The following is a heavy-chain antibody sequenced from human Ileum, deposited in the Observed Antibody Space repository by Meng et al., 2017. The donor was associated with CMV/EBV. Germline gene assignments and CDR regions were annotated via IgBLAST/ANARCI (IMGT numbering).Heavy chain of an antibody. Sequence: GSLRLSCSVSGGSISNYYWSWIRQSPGKGLEWIGYVHSSGTTNYNGSLKSRVTIALDTSKNQFSLKLSSLTAADTAMYYCVREQFLTGSSVDYWGHGILVTVSS. V-gene: IGHV4-59*08. CDR3: VREQFLTGSSVDY. J-gene: IGHJ4*01. D-gene: IGHD6-6*01. CDR1: GGSISNYY. CDR2: VHSSGTT.